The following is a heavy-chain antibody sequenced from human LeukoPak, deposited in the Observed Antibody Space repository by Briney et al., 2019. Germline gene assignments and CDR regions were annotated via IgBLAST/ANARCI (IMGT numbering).Heavy chain of an antibody. J-gene: IGHJ4*02. CDR1: GFTFSRYG. CDR2: ISYDGSNR. CDR3: AKDSPSRTATTEVPVDC. V-gene: IGHV3-30*18. Sequence: GGSLRLSCAASGFTFSRYGMHWVRQAPDKGLEWVAVISYDGSNRYYADSVKGRFTISRDNSKNTLYLQMNSLRAEDTAVYYCAKDSPSRTATTEVPVDCWGQGTLVTVSS. D-gene: IGHD1/OR15-1a*01.